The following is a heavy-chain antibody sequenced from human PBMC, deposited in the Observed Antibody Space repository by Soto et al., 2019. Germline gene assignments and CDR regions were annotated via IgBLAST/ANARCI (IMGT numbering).Heavy chain of an antibody. Sequence: QVQLVQSGAEVKKPGASVKVSCKASGYTFTSYGISWVRQAPGQGLEWMGWISAYNGNTNYAQKLQGRVTMTTDTTTSTAYMALRSLRSDDTAVYYCARDLRGPTGPKQEQYYYSYGMDVWGQGTTVTVSS. J-gene: IGHJ6*02. CDR1: GYTFTSYG. V-gene: IGHV1-18*04. CDR2: ISAYNGNT. D-gene: IGHD3-10*01. CDR3: ARDLRGPTGPKQEQYYYSYGMDV.